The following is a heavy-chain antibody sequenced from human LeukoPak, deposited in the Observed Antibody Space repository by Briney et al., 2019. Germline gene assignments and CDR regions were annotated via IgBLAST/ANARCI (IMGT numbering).Heavy chain of an antibody. CDR3: AKDSHSSGWYNKYYFDY. CDR2: IRYDGSNK. Sequence: GGSLRLSCAASGFTFSSYGMHWVRQAPGKGLEWVAFIRYDGSNKYYADSVKGRFTISRDNSKNTLYLQMNSLRAEDTAVYYCAKDSHSSGWYNKYYFDYWGQGTLVTVSS. D-gene: IGHD6-19*01. CDR1: GFTFSSYG. J-gene: IGHJ4*02. V-gene: IGHV3-30*02.